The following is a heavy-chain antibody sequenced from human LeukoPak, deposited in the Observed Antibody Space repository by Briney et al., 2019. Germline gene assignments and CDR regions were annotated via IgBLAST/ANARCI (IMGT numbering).Heavy chain of an antibody. D-gene: IGHD6-19*01. V-gene: IGHV3-23*01. CDR3: ERGYSSGWTPPYYYYGMDV. CDR1: GFTFSSYA. J-gene: IGHJ6*02. CDR2: ISGSGGST. Sequence: GGSLRLSCAASGFTFSSYAMSWVRQAPGKGLEWVSAISGSGGSTYYADSVRGRFTISRDNSKNTLYLQMNSLRAEDTAVYYCERGYSSGWTPPYYYYGMDVWGQGTTVTVSS.